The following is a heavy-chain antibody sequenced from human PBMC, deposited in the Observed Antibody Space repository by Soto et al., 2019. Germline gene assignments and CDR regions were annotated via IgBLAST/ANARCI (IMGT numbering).Heavy chain of an antibody. CDR3: ARDHCTTSTCYTVWLDP. J-gene: IGHJ5*02. V-gene: IGHV3-74*01. Sequence: EVQLVESGGGLVQPGGSLRLSCAASGFTFSSYWIHWVRQAPGKGLVWVSRTSSDGSTTNYADSVRGRFTISRDNAENTLYLQMNSLRADDTAVYYCARDHCTTSTCYTVWLDPWGQGTLVTVSS. CDR1: GFTFSSYW. D-gene: IGHD2-2*01. CDR2: TSSDGSTT.